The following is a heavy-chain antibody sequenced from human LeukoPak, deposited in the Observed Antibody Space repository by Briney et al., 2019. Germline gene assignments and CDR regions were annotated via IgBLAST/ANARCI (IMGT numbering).Heavy chain of an antibody. CDR2: INPNSGGT. Sequence: ASVNVSRKTSRYSFTDYYMHWVRQAPGQGLEWMGWINPNSGGTSSAQKFQGRVTMTRDTSITTVYMEVSWLTSDDTAIYYCARADRLDGGPYLIGPWGQGTLVTVSS. J-gene: IGHJ5*02. D-gene: IGHD2-21*01. V-gene: IGHV1-2*02. CDR3: ARADRLDGGPYLIGP. CDR1: RYSFTDYY.